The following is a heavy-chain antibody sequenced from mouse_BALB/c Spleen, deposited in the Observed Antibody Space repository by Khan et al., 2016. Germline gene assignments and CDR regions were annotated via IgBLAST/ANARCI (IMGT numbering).Heavy chain of an antibody. CDR2: IDTNTGEP. D-gene: IGHD2-4*01. Sequence: QIQLVQSGPELKKPGETVKISCKAPGYSFTNYGMNWVKQAPGKGLKWMGWIDTNTGEPTYAEEFKGRFAFSLETSAITAYLQINNLKNDDTATXCCASWGYDYAWFAYWGQGTLVTASA. V-gene: IGHV9-3*02. J-gene: IGHJ3*01. CDR1: GYSFTNYG. CDR3: ASWGYDYAWFAY.